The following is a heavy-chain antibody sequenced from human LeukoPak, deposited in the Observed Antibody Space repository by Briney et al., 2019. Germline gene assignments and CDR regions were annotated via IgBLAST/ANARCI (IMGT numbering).Heavy chain of an antibody. CDR3: ARPNFYPDY. D-gene: IGHD1-1*01. V-gene: IGHV3-48*03. CDR1: GFIFSNYE. J-gene: IGHJ4*02. CDR2: ISTSGSTI. Sequence: GGSLRLSCAASGFIFSNYEMNWVRQAPGKGLEWLSYISTSGSTIYYADSVKGRFTISRDDAKNSLYLQMNSLRAEDTAVYYCARPNFYPDYWGQGTLVTVSS.